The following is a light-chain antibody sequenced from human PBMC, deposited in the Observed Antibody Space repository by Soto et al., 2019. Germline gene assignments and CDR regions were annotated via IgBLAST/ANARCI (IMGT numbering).Light chain of an antibody. CDR3: QQYSSSPST. J-gene: IGKJ5*01. Sequence: TQSPSTLSSSLGDRATIPCRASQSVSSWLAWYQQKPGKAPRLLIYNASSRATGIPDRFSGSGSGTDFTLTISRLEPDDSAVYYCQQYSSSPSTFGQGTRLEIK. V-gene: IGKV3D-20*01. CDR2: NAS. CDR1: QSVSSW.